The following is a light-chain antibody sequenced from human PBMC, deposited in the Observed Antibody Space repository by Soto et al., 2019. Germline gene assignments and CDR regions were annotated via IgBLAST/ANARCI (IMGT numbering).Light chain of an antibody. Sequence: EIVLTQSPGTLSLSPGERATLFCRASQSGSSNHLGWYQQKPGQTPRLLIYGTLNRATGIPERFSGSGSGTDFTLTISRLEPEDFAVYYCQQYSNSPPWTFGQGTKVEI. CDR2: GTL. J-gene: IGKJ1*01. CDR1: QSGSSNH. CDR3: QQYSNSPPWT. V-gene: IGKV3-20*01.